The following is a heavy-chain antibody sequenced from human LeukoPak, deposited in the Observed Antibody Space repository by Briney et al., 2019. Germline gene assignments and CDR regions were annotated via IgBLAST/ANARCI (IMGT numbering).Heavy chain of an antibody. D-gene: IGHD3-22*01. CDR2: MHPNSGDT. J-gene: IGHJ4*02. Sequence: GASVKVSCKASGYTFTGSYIHWVRQAPGQGLEWMGWMHPNSGDTDYAQKFQGRVTMTRDTSISTAYMELSRLRSDDTAPYYCTRAPSSGPFDNWGQGSLVTVSS. CDR3: TRAPSSGPFDN. CDR1: GYTFTGSY. V-gene: IGHV1-2*02.